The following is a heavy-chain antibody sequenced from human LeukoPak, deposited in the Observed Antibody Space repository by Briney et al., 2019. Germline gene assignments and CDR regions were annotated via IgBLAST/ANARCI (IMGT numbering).Heavy chain of an antibody. D-gene: IGHD3-3*01. CDR3: PRDLPGIYDSRPITYYYGLDV. J-gene: IGHJ6*02. Sequence: SVKVSCKASGYTFTSYGISWVRQAPGQGLEWMGWISAYNGNTNYVQKLQGRVTMTTDTSTSTAYMELRSLGSDDTAVYYCPRDLPGIYDSRPITYYYGLDVWGQGTTVTVSS. CDR2: ISAYNGNT. CDR1: GYTFTSYG. V-gene: IGHV1-18*01.